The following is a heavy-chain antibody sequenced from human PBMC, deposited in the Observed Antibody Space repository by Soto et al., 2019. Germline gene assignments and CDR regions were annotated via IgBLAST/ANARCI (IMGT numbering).Heavy chain of an antibody. CDR3: ARSAIDTYGRVFDY. D-gene: IGHD4-17*01. Sequence: GGSLRLSCAASGFTFSSYWMTWVRQAPGKGLEWVAVISYDGSNKYYADSVKGRFTISRDNSKNTLYLQMNSLRAEDTAVYYCARSAIDTYGRVFDYWGQGTLVTVSS. CDR2: ISYDGSNK. V-gene: IGHV3-30-3*01. J-gene: IGHJ4*02. CDR1: GFTFSSYW.